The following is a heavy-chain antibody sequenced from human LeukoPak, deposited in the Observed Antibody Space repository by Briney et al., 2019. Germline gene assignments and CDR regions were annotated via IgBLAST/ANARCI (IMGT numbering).Heavy chain of an antibody. J-gene: IGHJ5*02. Sequence: NPGGSLRLSCTASGFTFGDYSMTWFRQAPGKGLEWVSFIRNKASGGTTEHAASVRGRFTTSRDDSKSIAYLQMNSLKTEDTAVYYCTTVGYSYGYSWGQGTLVTVSS. CDR1: GFTFGDYS. V-gene: IGHV3-49*05. CDR3: TTVGYSYGYS. D-gene: IGHD5-18*01. CDR2: IRNKASGGTT.